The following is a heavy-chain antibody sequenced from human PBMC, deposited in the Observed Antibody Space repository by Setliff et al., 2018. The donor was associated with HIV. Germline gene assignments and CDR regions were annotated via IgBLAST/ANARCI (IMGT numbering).Heavy chain of an antibody. D-gene: IGHD6-6*01. CDR1: GYTFTGYY. CDR3: ARGANFPYSSSSDY. Sequence: GASVKVSCKASGYTFTGYYLHWVRQAPGQGLEWMGWINPNSGDTRYAQNFQGRVTMTGDTSISAAFLELSSLTSDDTAVYYCARGANFPYSSSSDYWGQGTLVTVSS. CDR2: INPNSGDT. J-gene: IGHJ4*02. V-gene: IGHV1-2*02.